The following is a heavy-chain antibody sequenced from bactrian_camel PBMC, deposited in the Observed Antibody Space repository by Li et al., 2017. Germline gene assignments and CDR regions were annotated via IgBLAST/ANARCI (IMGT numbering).Heavy chain of an antibody. D-gene: IGHD6*01. J-gene: IGHJ4*01. CDR2: IDSNDNT. Sequence: HVQLVESGGGSVQAGGSLRLSCAASGYDYSPNYMVMGWFRQGTGKEREEVAGIDSNDNTRYADSVKARFTISHVNANNTLHLQMNSLKPEDTAVYYCAADLGWCGSAPLQREFRNWGQGTQVTVS. V-gene: IGHV3S53*01. CDR3: AADLGWCGSAPLQREFRN. CDR1: GYDYSPNYMV.